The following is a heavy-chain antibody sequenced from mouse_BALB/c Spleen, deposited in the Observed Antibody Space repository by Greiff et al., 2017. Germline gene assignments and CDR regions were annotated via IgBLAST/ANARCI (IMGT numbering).Heavy chain of an antibody. CDR1: GYSFTSYY. J-gene: IGHJ3*01. Sequence: QVQLQQSGPELVKPGASVKISCKASGYSFTSYYIHWVKQRPGQGLEWIGWIFPGSGNTKYNEKFKGKATLTADTSSSTAYMQLSSLTSEDSAVYFCTRGGDPAWFAYWGQGTLVTVSA. V-gene: IGHV1-66*01. CDR3: TRGGDPAWFAY. CDR2: IFPGSGNT.